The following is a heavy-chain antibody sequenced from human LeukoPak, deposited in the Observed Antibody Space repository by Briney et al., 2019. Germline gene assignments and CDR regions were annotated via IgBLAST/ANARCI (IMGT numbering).Heavy chain of an antibody. Sequence: PGESLKISCKGSGYSFSTYWIGWVRQMPGKGLELMGIIYPGDSDTTYSPSFQGQLTISVDKSISTAYLQWSTLKASDTAMYYCARRVNSGYYFDYWAQGTLVTVSS. D-gene: IGHD3-22*01. CDR1: GYSFSTYW. J-gene: IGHJ4*02. V-gene: IGHV5-51*01. CDR3: ARRVNSGYYFDY. CDR2: IYPGDSDT.